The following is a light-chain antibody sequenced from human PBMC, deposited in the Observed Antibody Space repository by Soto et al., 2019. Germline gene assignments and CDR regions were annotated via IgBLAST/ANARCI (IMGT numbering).Light chain of an antibody. V-gene: IGLV1-40*01. CDR1: SSNIGAGYD. CDR3: QSYDSSLVV. CDR2: GNS. J-gene: IGLJ2*01. Sequence: QSVLTQPPSVSGAPGRRVTISCTGSSSNIGAGYDVHWYQQLPGTAPKLLIYGNSNRPSGVPDRFSGSKSGTSASLAITGLQAEDEADYYCQSYDSSLVVFGGGTKLTVL.